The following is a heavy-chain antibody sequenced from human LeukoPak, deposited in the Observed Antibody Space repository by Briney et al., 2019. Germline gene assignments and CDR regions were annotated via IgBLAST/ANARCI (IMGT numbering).Heavy chain of an antibody. J-gene: IGHJ2*01. Sequence: PSETLSLTCAVYGGSFSGYYWSWIRQPPGKGLEWIGEINHSGSTNYNPSLKGRVTISVDTSKNQFSLKLSSVTAADTAVYYCARGYAMIVVVPYWYFDLWGRGTLVTVSS. D-gene: IGHD3-22*01. CDR2: INHSGST. V-gene: IGHV4-34*01. CDR3: ARGYAMIVVVPYWYFDL. CDR1: GGSFSGYY.